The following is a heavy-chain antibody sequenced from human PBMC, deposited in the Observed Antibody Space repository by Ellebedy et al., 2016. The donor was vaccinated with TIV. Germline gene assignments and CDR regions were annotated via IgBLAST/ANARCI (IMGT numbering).Heavy chain of an antibody. CDR1: GYTFTSYY. Sequence: AASVKVSCKASGYTFTSYYMYWVRQAPGQGLEWMGTISPSGGTTNYAQKFQGRVTMTRDTSTSTVYMELSSLRSEDTAVYYCAREELVLGGWFDPWGQGTLVTVSS. V-gene: IGHV1-46*01. CDR2: ISPSGGTT. D-gene: IGHD3-16*01. J-gene: IGHJ5*02. CDR3: AREELVLGGWFDP.